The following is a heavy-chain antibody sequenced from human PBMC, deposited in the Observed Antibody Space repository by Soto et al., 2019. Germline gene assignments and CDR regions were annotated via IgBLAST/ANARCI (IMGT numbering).Heavy chain of an antibody. Sequence: ASVKVSCKASGYTFTGYYMHWVRQAPGQGLEWMGWINPNSGGTNYAQKFQGRVTMTRDTSISTAYMELSRLRSDDTAVYYCARDLKAYYDFWSGYSQFDYWGQGTLVTVSS. CDR2: INPNSGGT. V-gene: IGHV1-2*02. CDR1: GYTFTGYY. J-gene: IGHJ4*02. D-gene: IGHD3-3*01. CDR3: ARDLKAYYDFWSGYSQFDY.